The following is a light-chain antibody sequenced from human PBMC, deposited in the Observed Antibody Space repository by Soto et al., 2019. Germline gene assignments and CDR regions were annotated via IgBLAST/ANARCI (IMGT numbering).Light chain of an antibody. Sequence: EIVMTQSPGTLSLSPGERATLSCRASQSVSSSYLAWYQQKPGQAPRLLIYGASSRATGIPDRFSGSGSGTDFTLTITRLEPEDFAVYYCQEYGGPPPITSGRGTRLEI. CDR1: QSVSSSY. J-gene: IGKJ5*01. CDR3: QEYGGPPPIT. CDR2: GAS. V-gene: IGKV3-20*01.